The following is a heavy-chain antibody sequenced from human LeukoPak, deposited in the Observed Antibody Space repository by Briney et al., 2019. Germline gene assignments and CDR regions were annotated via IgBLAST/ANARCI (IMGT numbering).Heavy chain of an antibody. CDR1: GFTFSSYA. Sequence: PGGSLRLSCAASGFTFSSYAMSWVRQAPGKGLEWVSAISGSGGSTYYADSVKGRFTISRDNSKNTLYLQMNSLRAEDTAVYYCAKDQDYYDSSGYYFSLGYWGQGTLVTVSS. D-gene: IGHD3-22*01. J-gene: IGHJ4*02. V-gene: IGHV3-23*01. CDR2: ISGSGGST. CDR3: AKDQDYYDSSGYYFSLGY.